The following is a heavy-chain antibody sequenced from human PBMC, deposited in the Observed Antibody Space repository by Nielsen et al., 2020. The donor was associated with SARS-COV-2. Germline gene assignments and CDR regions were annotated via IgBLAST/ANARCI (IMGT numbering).Heavy chain of an antibody. CDR1: GFTFSSYS. D-gene: IGHD6-13*01. CDR2: ISSSSSTI. J-gene: IGHJ5*02. V-gene: IGHV3-48*01. CDR3: AKDWGAAAPTGWFDP. Sequence: GESLKISCAASGFTFSSYSMNWVRQAPGKGLEWVSYISSSSSTIYYADSVKGRFTISRDNSKNTLYLQMNSLRAEDTAVYYCAKDWGAAAPTGWFDPWGQGTLVTVSS.